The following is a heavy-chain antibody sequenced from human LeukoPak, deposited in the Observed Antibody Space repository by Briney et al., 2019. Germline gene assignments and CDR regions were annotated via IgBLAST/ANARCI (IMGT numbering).Heavy chain of an antibody. J-gene: IGHJ1*01. CDR3: AKHIYGVVSIQQ. V-gene: IGHV3-15*01. Sequence: GRSLRLSCAASGFTFSSYGMHWVRQAPRKGLEWVGRIRSKTDGGTTDYAVSVQGRFTISRDDSKNTLYLQMSSLKTEDTAVYYCAKHIYGVVSIQQWGQGTLVAVSS. CDR2: IRSKTDGGTT. D-gene: IGHD3-3*01. CDR1: GFTFSSYG.